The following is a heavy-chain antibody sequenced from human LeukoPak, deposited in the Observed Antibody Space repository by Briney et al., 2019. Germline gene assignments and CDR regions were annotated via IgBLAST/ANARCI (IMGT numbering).Heavy chain of an antibody. CDR1: GDSVSSNSAA. V-gene: IGHV6-1*01. CDR2: TYYRSKWYN. CDR3: ARGEEQQLAPDY. J-gene: IGHJ4*02. Sequence: SPTLSLTCAISGDSVSSNSAAWNWIRQSPSRGLKWLGRTYYRSKWYNDYAVPVRSRITINPDTSKNQFSLQLNSVTPEDTAVYYCARGEEQQLAPDYWGQGTLVTVSS. D-gene: IGHD6-13*01.